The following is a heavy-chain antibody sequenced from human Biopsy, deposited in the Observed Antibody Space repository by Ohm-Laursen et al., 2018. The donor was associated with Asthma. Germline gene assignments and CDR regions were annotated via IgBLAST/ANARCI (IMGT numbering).Heavy chain of an antibody. Sequence: GSLRLSCAASGFTFGDYWMSWVRQVPGKGLEWVANIKHDGSEKNHVDPLKGRFTISRDNAKNLLFLQMNSLRAEDTAVYYCARTFHLWSPYHAEHYQLWGQGTLVTVSS. J-gene: IGHJ1*01. CDR3: ARTFHLWSPYHAEHYQL. D-gene: IGHD3-3*01. CDR1: GFTFGDYW. CDR2: IKHDGSEK. V-gene: IGHV3-7*01.